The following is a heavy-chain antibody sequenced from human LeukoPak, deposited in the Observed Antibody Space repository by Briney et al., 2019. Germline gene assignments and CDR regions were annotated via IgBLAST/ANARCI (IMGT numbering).Heavy chain of an antibody. Sequence: PGGSLRLSCAASGFTFSSYWMSWVRQAPGKGLEWVANIKQDGSGKYYVDSVKGRFTISRDNAKNSLYLQMNSLRAEDTAVYYCARDLPFDSSGYYPYYFDYWGQGTLVTVSS. D-gene: IGHD3-22*01. CDR1: GFTFSSYW. CDR3: ARDLPFDSSGYYPYYFDY. V-gene: IGHV3-7*01. CDR2: IKQDGSGK. J-gene: IGHJ4*02.